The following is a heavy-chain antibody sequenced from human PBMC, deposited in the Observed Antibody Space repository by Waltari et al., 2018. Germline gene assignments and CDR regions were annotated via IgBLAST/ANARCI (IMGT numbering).Heavy chain of an antibody. CDR1: GFTFSCYA. CDR2: ISYDGSNK. Sequence: QVQLVESGGGVVQPGRSLRLSCAASGFTFSCYAMHWVRQAPGKGLEWVAVISYDGSNKYYADSVKGRFTISRDNSKNTLYLQMNSLRAEDTAVYYCARSGFLYYYYGMDVWGQGTTVTVSS. CDR3: ARSGFLYYYYGMDV. J-gene: IGHJ6*02. V-gene: IGHV3-30-3*01.